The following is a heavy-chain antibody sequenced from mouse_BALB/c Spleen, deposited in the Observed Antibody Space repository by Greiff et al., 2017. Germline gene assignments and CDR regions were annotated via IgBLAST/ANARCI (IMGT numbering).Heavy chain of an antibody. D-gene: IGHD2-4*01. CDR3: ARSMITTKGAYAMDY. J-gene: IGHJ4*01. CDR1: GFTFSSFG. Sequence: EVKLMESGGGLVQPGGSRKLSCAASGFTFSSFGMHWVRQAPEKGLEWVAYISSGSSTIYYADTVKGRFTISRDNPKNTLFLQMTSLRSEDTAMYYCARSMITTKGAYAMDYWGQGTSVTVSS. CDR2: ISSGSSTI. V-gene: IGHV5-17*02.